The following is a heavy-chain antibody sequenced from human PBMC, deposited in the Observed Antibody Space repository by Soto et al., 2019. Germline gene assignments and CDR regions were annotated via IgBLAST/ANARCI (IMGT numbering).Heavy chain of an antibody. CDR1: GGSISSGDYY. Sequence: ASETLSLTCTVSGGSISSGDYYWSWIRQPPGKGLEWIGYIYYIGSTYYNPSLKSRVTISVDTSKNQFSLKLSSVTAADTAVYYCARDLFESGSYDYWGQGTLVNGS. J-gene: IGHJ4*02. D-gene: IGHD1-26*01. CDR3: ARDLFESGSYDY. V-gene: IGHV4-30-4*01. CDR2: IYYIGST.